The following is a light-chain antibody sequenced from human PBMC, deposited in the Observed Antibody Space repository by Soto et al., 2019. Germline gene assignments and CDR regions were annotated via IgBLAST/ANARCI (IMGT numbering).Light chain of an antibody. CDR1: SSDVGGYNY. J-gene: IGLJ2*01. V-gene: IGLV2-14*03. Sequence: QSALTQPASVSGSPGQSITISCTGTSSDVGGYNYVSWYQQYPGKAPKLMIYDVSNRPSGVSNRFSGSKSGNTASLTISGFQAEDEADYYCSSYTSSSTLVLGGGTKVTVL. CDR3: SSYTSSSTLV. CDR2: DVS.